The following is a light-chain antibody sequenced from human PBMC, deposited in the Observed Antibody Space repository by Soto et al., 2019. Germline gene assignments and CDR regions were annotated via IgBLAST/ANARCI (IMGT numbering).Light chain of an antibody. V-gene: IGLV1-40*01. J-gene: IGLJ1*01. CDR1: SSNIGNNY. CDR3: QSYESSSLSGFV. CDR2: ANS. Sequence: QSVLTQPPSVSAAPGQKVTISCSGSSSNIGNNYVSWYQQLPGTAPKLLIYANSNRPSGVPDRFSGSKSGISASLAITGLQADDEADYYCQSYESSSLSGFVFGSGTKVTVL.